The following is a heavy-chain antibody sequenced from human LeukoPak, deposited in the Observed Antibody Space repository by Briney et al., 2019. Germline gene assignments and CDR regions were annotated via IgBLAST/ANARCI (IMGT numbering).Heavy chain of an antibody. J-gene: IGHJ5*02. CDR1: GGSFSGYY. V-gene: IGHV4-34*01. Sequence: PSETLSLTCAVYGGSFSGYYWSWIRQPPGKGLEWIGEINHSGSTNYNPSLKSRVTISVDTSKNQFSLKLSSVTAADTAVYYCAISIAAAGWLDPWGQGTLVTVSS. CDR3: AISIAAAGWLDP. CDR2: INHSGST. D-gene: IGHD6-13*01.